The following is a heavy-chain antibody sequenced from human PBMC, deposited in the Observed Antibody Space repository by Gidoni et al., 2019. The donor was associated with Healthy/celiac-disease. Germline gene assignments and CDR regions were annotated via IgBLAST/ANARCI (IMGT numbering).Heavy chain of an antibody. CDR2: IKQDGSEK. Sequence: EVQLVESGGGLVQTGGSLRLSCAASGFTFSSYWMSWVRQAPGKGLEWVANIKQDGSEKYYVDSVKGRFTISRDNAKNSLYLQMNSLRAEDTAVYYCARDRQTVLLWFGDDAFDIWGQGTMVTVSS. CDR3: ARDRQTVLLWFGDDAFDI. V-gene: IGHV3-7*01. CDR1: GFTFSSYW. J-gene: IGHJ3*02. D-gene: IGHD3-10*01.